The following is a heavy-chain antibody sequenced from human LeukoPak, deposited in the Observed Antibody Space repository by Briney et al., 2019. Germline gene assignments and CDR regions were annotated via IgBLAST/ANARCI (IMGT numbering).Heavy chain of an antibody. J-gene: IGHJ6*02. D-gene: IGHD3-10*01. CDR3: ARGRVSYYGLDV. CDR2: TFYRSKWYN. CDR1: GDSVSTNSAA. Sequence: SQTLSLTCAISGDSVSTNSAAWNCIRQSPSRGLEWLGRTFYRSKWYNDYALSVKSRITIKADTSKNQFSLQLNSVTPEDTAVYYCARGRVSYYGLDVWGQGTTVTVSS. V-gene: IGHV6-1*01.